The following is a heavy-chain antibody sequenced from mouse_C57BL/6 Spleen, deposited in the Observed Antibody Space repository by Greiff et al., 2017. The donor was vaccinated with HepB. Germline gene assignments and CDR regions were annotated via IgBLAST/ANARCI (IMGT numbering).Heavy chain of an antibody. CDR1: GYAFTNYL. D-gene: IGHD1-1*01. CDR2: INPGSGGT. V-gene: IGHV1-54*01. Sequence: VQLQQSGAELVRPGPSVKVSCKASGYAFTNYLIEWVKQRPGQGLEWIGVINPGSGGTNYNEKFKGKATLTADKSSSTAYMQLSSLTSEDSAVYFCARGGSYYGSSHWYFDVWGTGTTVTVSS. J-gene: IGHJ1*03. CDR3: ARGGSYYGSSHWYFDV.